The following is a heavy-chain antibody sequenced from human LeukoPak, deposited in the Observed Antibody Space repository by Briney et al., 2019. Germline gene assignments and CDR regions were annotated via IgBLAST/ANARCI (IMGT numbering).Heavy chain of an antibody. Sequence: GESLQISCKGSGYSFTSYWIGWVRQMPGKGLEWMGIVYPGDSDTRYSPSFQGQVTISADKSISTAYLQWSSLKASDTAMYYCARPPLWTTHDAFDIWGQGTMVTVSS. V-gene: IGHV5-51*01. CDR1: GYSFTSYW. CDR2: VYPGDSDT. CDR3: ARPPLWTTHDAFDI. D-gene: IGHD5-18*01. J-gene: IGHJ3*02.